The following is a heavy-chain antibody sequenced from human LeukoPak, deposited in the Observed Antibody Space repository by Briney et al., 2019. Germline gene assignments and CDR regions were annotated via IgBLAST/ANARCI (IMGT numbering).Heavy chain of an antibody. J-gene: IGHJ4*02. D-gene: IGHD2-15*01. CDR2: IIPIFGTA. CDR1: GGSFSSEA. CDR3: GRKAGDCGGGSCFSIDY. Sequence: ASVKVSCKAFGGSFSSEAISWVRQAPGQGLEWMGGIIPIFGTANYAQKFQGRVTITTDESTSTAYMEVSNLRSEDKAVYYCGRKAGDCGGGSCFSIDYWGQGTLVTVSS. V-gene: IGHV1-69*05.